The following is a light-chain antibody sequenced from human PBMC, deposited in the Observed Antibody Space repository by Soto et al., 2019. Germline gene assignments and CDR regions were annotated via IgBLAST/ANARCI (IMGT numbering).Light chain of an antibody. Sequence: ETVLTQYPGPLSLSPGERATLSCRASQTLRSNYLAWYRQTPGQAPRRLIYGASNRATGIADRFSGSGSGTDFTIIISRLEPEDFALYYCQQYGSSPWTFGQGPKVDIK. J-gene: IGKJ1*01. V-gene: IGKV3-20*01. CDR2: GAS. CDR1: QTLRSNY. CDR3: QQYGSSPWT.